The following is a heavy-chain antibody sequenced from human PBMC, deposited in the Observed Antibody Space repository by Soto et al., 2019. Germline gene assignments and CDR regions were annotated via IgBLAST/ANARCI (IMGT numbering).Heavy chain of an antibody. CDR2: IIPIFGTA. J-gene: IGHJ4*02. Sequence: QVQLVQSGAEVKKPGSSVKVSCKASGGTFSSYAISWVRQAPGQGLEWMGGIIPIFGTANYAQKFQGRVTITAGKSTSTANMELSSLRSEDTAVYYCARVAGSHSSSWSSSFDYWGQGTLVTVSS. CDR1: GGTFSSYA. D-gene: IGHD6-13*01. V-gene: IGHV1-69*06. CDR3: ARVAGSHSSSWSSSFDY.